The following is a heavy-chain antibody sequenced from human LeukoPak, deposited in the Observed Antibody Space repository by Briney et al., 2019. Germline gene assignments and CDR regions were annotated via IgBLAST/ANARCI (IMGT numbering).Heavy chain of an antibody. CDR2: ISYDGSNK. CDR3: AKLDKYSGYSGYFDY. CDR1: GFTFSSYA. V-gene: IGHV3-30-3*02. D-gene: IGHD5-12*01. J-gene: IGHJ4*02. Sequence: PGGSLRLSCAASGFTFSSYAMHWVRQAPGKGLEWVAVISYDGSNKYYADSVKGRFTISRDNSKNTLYLQMNSLRAEDTAVYYCAKLDKYSGYSGYFDYWGQGTLVTVSS.